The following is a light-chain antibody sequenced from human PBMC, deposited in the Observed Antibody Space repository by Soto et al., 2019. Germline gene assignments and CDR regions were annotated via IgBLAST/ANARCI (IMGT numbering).Light chain of an antibody. CDR2: LGS. CDR1: ETLLHSNGHHY. CDR3: MQALQTRET. V-gene: IGKV2-28*01. Sequence: IVVTQSPLSLSVTXXEPATISRGSGETLLHSNGHHYVDGDVQKPGRSPQXXCDLGSHRASGVSDMFSGSGSGTDFTLKSSRVEAEDVGVYYCMQALQTRETFGPGT. J-gene: IGKJ3*01.